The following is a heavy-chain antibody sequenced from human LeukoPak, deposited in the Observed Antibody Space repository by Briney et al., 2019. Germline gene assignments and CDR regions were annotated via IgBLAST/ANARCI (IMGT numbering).Heavy chain of an antibody. Sequence: SETLSLTCKVSGYPIGPDYYWVWIRQAPGRGLQWIGGSHMGRIQYDSALKSRVTISIDSSKNQFSLRMWPVTAADTAFYFCARAPSSYESGNGYPNLGWLDPWGQGALVTVSS. V-gene: IGHV4-38-2*02. J-gene: IGHJ5*02. CDR3: ARAPSSYESGNGYPNLGWLDP. CDR1: GYPIGPDYY. D-gene: IGHD5-24*01. CDR2: SHMGRI.